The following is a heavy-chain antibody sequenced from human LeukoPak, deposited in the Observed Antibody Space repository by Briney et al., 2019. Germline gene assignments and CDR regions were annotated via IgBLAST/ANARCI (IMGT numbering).Heavy chain of an antibody. J-gene: IGHJ6*02. Sequence: PGGSLRLSCAASGFTFSSYSMNWVRQAPGKGLEWVSGISGSDGSTYYADSVKGRFTISRDNSKNTLYLQMNSLRAEDTAVYYCAKDGPGAMANYYYYGMDVWGQGTTVTVSS. D-gene: IGHD1-26*01. CDR1: GFTFSSYS. CDR3: AKDGPGAMANYYYYGMDV. CDR2: ISGSDGST. V-gene: IGHV3-23*01.